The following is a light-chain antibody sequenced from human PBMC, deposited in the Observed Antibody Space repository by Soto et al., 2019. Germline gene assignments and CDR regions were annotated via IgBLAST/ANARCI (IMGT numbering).Light chain of an antibody. CDR2: DAS. CDR3: QQRSNWPPIT. CDR1: QSVSSY. J-gene: IGKJ5*01. Sequence: EIVLTQSPATLSLSPGERATLSCRASQSVSSYLAWYQQKPGQAPRLLIYDASNRATGIPPRFSGSGSGTDFTLTISTLEPEDFAVYYGQQRSNWPPITFGQGTRLEIK. V-gene: IGKV3-11*01.